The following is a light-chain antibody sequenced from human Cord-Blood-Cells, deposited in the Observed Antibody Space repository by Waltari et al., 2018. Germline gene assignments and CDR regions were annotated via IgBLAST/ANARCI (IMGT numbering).Light chain of an antibody. CDR3: QQSYSTPPA. CDR2: AAS. J-gene: IGKJ4*01. CDR1: QSISSY. Sequence: DIQMTKSPSSLSAYVGDRVTITCRASQSISSYLNWYQQKPGKATKLLIYAASSLQSGVPSRFSGSGSGTDFTLTISSLQPEDFATYYCQQSYSTPPAFGGGTKVEIK. V-gene: IGKV1-39*01.